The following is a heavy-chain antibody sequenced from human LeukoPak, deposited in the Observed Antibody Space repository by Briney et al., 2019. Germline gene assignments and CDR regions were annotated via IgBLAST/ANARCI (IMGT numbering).Heavy chain of an antibody. CDR2: ISSSSSYI. Sequence: GGSLRLSCAASGFTFSSYSMNWVRQAPGKGLEWVSSISSSSSYIYYADSVKGRFTISRDNAKNSLYLQMKSLRADDTGTYYCARFYIPEEHDRAWYEAHWGQGVLVTVS. J-gene: IGHJ4*02. CDR3: ARFYIPEEHDRAWYEAH. D-gene: IGHD6-19*01. V-gene: IGHV3-21*01. CDR1: GFTFSSYS.